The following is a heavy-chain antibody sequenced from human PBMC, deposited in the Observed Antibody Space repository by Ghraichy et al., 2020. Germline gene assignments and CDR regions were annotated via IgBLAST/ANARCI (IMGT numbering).Heavy chain of an antibody. CDR2: IYYSGST. Sequence: SETLSLTCTVSGGSVSSGSYYWSWIRQPPGKGLEWIGYIYYSGSTNYNPSLKSRVTISVDTSKNQFSLKLISVTAADTAVYYCARDLGSFRPYPARSGYPYYYDGMDVWGQGTTVTVSS. CDR1: GGSVSSGSYY. J-gene: IGHJ6*02. V-gene: IGHV4-61*01. D-gene: IGHD3-3*01. CDR3: ARDLGSFRPYPARSGYPYYYDGMDV.